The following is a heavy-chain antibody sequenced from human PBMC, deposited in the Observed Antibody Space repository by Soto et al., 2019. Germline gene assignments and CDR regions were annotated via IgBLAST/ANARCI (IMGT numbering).Heavy chain of an antibody. D-gene: IGHD2-2*01. CDR2: IQSSGST. CDR3: ARSYCTSTSCYWSWFDP. CDR1: GGSISSGDYY. Sequence: PSETLSLTCTVSGGSISSGDYYWNWIRQPPGKGLEWIGYIQSSGSTYYTSSLKGRVTISLDTPKNQFSLKLRSLTAADTAVYYCARSYCTSTSCYWSWFDPWGQGILVTVSS. J-gene: IGHJ5*02. V-gene: IGHV4-30-4*01.